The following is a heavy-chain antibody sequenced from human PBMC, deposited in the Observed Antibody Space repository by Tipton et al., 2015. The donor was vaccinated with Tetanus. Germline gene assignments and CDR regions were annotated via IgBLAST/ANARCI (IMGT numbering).Heavy chain of an antibody. CDR2: ITPIFGTT. CDR1: GGTFTNYA. CDR3: ARASNRTSRAYDY. J-gene: IGHJ4*02. D-gene: IGHD1-14*01. V-gene: IGHV1-69*01. Sequence: QSGAEVKKPGSSVKVSCKASGGTFTNYALSWVRQAPGQGLEWVGGITPIFGTTNSAPKFQGRVTITADESTNTAYMELSSLRSEDTAVYYCARASNRTSRAYDYWGQGTQITVSS.